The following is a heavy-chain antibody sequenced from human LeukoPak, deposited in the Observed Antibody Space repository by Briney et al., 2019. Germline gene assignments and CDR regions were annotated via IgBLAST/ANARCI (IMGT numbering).Heavy chain of an antibody. CDR1: GASISTGDYY. D-gene: IGHD6-13*01. J-gene: IGHJ4*02. CDR3: ARETKGSWFSDF. V-gene: IGHV4-30-2*06. Sequence: PSETLSLTCTVSGASISTGDYYWSWIRQSPGKGLEWIGHVFHSGRTSTYYSPSLKTRVAMSVDTSKNQFSLYLTSVTAADTAVYYCARETKGSWFSDFWGQGTLVTVSS. CDR2: VFHSGRTST.